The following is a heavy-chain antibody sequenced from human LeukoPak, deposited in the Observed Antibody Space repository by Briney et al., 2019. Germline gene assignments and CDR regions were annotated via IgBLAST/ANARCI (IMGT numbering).Heavy chain of an antibody. CDR1: SGSISSSGYY. V-gene: IGHV4-31*03. D-gene: IGHD3-10*01. CDR2: IYYSGST. J-gene: IGHJ4*02. Sequence: PSQTLSLTCTVSSGSISSSGYYCSWIRQHPGKGLEWIGCIYYSGSTYYNPSLKSRVTISVDTSKNQFSLSLSSVTAADTSVYYCERNADMYYYVDNWGQGTLVTVSS. CDR3: ERNADMYYYVDN.